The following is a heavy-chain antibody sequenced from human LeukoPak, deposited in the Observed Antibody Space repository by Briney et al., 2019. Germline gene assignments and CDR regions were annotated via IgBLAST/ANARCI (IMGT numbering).Heavy chain of an antibody. CDR1: GGSISSYY. V-gene: IGHV4-4*07. CDR2: FYADGST. J-gene: IGHJ3*02. Sequence: ASETLSLTCTVSGGSISSYYWSWIRQPAGKGLEWIGRFYADGSTHYNPSLKSRVTMSIDTSKNQFSPKLTFVTAADTAVYYCAREVWEADAFDIWGQGTVVTVSS. CDR3: AREVWEADAFDI. D-gene: IGHD3-16*01.